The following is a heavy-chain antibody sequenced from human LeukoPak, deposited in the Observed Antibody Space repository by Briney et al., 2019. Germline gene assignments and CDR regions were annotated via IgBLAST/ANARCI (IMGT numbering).Heavy chain of an antibody. CDR3: AREYS. CDR2: IKQDGSEK. D-gene: IGHD2-15*01. V-gene: IGHV3-7*01. J-gene: IGHJ4*02. Sequence: GGSLRLSCAASGFTFSSYWISWVRQAPGKGLEWVANIKQDGSEKYYVDSVKGRFTISRGNAKNSLYLQMNSLRAEDTAVYYCAREYSWGQGTLVTVSS. CDR1: GFTFSSYW.